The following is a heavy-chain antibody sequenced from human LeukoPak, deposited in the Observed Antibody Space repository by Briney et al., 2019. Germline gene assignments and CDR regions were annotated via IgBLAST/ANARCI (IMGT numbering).Heavy chain of an antibody. J-gene: IGHJ4*02. CDR3: TRHPAEGDY. V-gene: IGHV3-23*01. D-gene: IGHD2-15*01. CDR1: GFTFITYA. CDR2: IGSGGDT. Sequence: GGSLRLSCAASGFTFITYAMTWVRQAPGKGLERVSSIGSGGDTYYPDSVKGRFTISRDNSKNSLYLQMNSLRAEDTAVYYCTRHPAEGDYWGQGTLVTVSS.